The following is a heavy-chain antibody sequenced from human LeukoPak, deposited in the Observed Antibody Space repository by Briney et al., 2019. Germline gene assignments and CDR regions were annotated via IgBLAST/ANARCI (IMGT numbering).Heavy chain of an antibody. D-gene: IGHD3-22*01. J-gene: IGHJ6*02. Sequence: PSETLSLTCAVYGGSFSGYYWSWIRQPPGKGLEWIGEINHSGSTNYNPSLKSRVTISVDTSKNQFSLKLSSVTAADTAVYYCASDSSGSHLYYCGMDVWGQGTTVTVSS. CDR2: INHSGST. CDR3: ASDSSGSHLYYCGMDV. V-gene: IGHV4-34*01. CDR1: GGSFSGYY.